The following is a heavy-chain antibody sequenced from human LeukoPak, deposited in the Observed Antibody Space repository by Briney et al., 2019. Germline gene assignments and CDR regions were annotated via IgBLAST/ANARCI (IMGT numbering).Heavy chain of an antibody. Sequence: ASVKVSCKASGYTFTSYGISWVRQAPGQGLEWMGWISAYNGNTNYAQKLQGRVTMTTDTSTSTAYMELRSLRSDDTAVYYCARDPNYYGSGSCYIPDYWGQGTLVTVSS. CDR2: ISAYNGNT. CDR3: ARDPNYYGSGSCYIPDY. J-gene: IGHJ4*02. V-gene: IGHV1-18*01. CDR1: GYTFTSYG. D-gene: IGHD3-10*01.